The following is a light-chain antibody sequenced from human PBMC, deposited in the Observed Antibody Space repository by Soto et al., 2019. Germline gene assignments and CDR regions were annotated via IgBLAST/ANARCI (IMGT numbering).Light chain of an antibody. Sequence: EIVLTQSPGTLSLSPGERAILSCRASQSVSNSYLAWYQQKPGQTPRLLIYGASGRAPGIPDRFSGSGSGTDFTLTISRLEPEDFAVFYSQQFGSSPRTFGQGTRLEIK. CDR2: GAS. J-gene: IGKJ5*01. CDR3: QQFGSSPRT. CDR1: QSVSNSY. V-gene: IGKV3-20*01.